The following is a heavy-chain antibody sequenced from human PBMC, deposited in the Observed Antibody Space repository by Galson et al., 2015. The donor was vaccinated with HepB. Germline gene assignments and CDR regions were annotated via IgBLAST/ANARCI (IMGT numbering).Heavy chain of an antibody. V-gene: IGHV3-13*05. CDR2: ITTAGDP. Sequence: SLRLSCAASGFTFSNYDMHWVRQATGKGLEWVSAITTAGDPYYPGSVKGRFTISRENAKNSLYLQMNSLGAGDTAVYYCARGPYSGSYSDRWYFDLWGRGTLVTVSS. CDR1: GFTFSNYD. D-gene: IGHD1-26*01. J-gene: IGHJ2*01. CDR3: ARGPYSGSYSDRWYFDL.